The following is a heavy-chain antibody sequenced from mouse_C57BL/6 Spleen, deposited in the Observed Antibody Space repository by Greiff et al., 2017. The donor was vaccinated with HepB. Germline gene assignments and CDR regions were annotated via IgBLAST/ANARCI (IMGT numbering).Heavy chain of an antibody. CDR2: INPNYGTT. V-gene: IGHV1-39*01. CDR3: ARGEGSPYYYAMDY. CDR1: GYSFTDYN. J-gene: IGHJ4*01. Sequence: VQLQQSGPELVKPGASVKISCKASGYSFTDYNMNWVKQSNGKSLEWIGVINPNYGTTSYNQKFKGKATLTVDQSSSTAYMQINSLTSEDSAVYYCARGEGSPYYYAMDYWGQGTSVTVSS.